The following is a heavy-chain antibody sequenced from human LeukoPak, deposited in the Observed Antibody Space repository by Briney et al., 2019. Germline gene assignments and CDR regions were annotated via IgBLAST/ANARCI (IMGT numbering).Heavy chain of an antibody. V-gene: IGHV4-34*01. J-gene: IGHJ4*02. Sequence: SETLSLTCAVYGRSFSGYYWSWIRQPPGKGLEWIGEINHSGSTNYNPSLKSRVTISVDTSKNQFSLKLSSVTAADTAVYYCARRPPSYSDNSGTYYLGGFDYWGQGTLVTVSS. CDR2: INHSGST. D-gene: IGHD3-10*01. CDR3: ARRPPSYSDNSGTYYLGGFDY. CDR1: GRSFSGYY.